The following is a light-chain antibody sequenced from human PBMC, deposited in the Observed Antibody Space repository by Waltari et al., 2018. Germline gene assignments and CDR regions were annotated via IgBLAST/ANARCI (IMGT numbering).Light chain of an antibody. Sequence: QSALTQPASVSGSPGQSITISCTGTSSDVGTYKFVSWYHQHPGKVPKLIIYDATDRPSGVSSRFSGSTSGNTASLTISGLQAEDEGDYYCNSYTTSGTVVFGGGTKLTVL. CDR1: SSDVGTYKF. CDR3: NSYTTSGTVV. V-gene: IGLV2-14*03. J-gene: IGLJ2*01. CDR2: DAT.